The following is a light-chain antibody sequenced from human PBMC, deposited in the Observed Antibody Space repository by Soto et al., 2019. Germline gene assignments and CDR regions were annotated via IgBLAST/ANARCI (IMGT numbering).Light chain of an antibody. V-gene: IGKV3-15*01. CDR2: GAS. Sequence: EIVVTQSPSTLSVSPGERVTLSCRASQSVSSNYLAWYQQKPGQAPRLLIYGASTRATGIPARFGGSGSGTEFTLTISSLQSEDFAVYYCQQYIYWPWTFGQGTKVDI. J-gene: IGKJ1*01. CDR3: QQYIYWPWT. CDR1: QSVSSN.